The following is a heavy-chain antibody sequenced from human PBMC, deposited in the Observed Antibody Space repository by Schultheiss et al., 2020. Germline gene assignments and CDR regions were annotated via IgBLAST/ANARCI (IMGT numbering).Heavy chain of an antibody. J-gene: IGHJ6*02. D-gene: IGHD3-3*01. CDR1: GGSISTFY. CDR2: IHYSGSS. V-gene: IGHV4-59*01. CDR3: ARHLGDSIFGSPYGLDV. Sequence: SETLSLTRTVSGGSISTFYWNWIRQPPGKGAEWIGYIHYSGSSNYNPSLKIRVTMSLDTSENQFSLRLSSVTAADTAVYYCARHLGDSIFGSPYGLDVWGQGTMVTVSS.